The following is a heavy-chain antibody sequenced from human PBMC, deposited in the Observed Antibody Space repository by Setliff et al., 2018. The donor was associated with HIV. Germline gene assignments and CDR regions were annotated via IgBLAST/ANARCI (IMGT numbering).Heavy chain of an antibody. D-gene: IGHD2-15*01. J-gene: IGHJ6*03. V-gene: IGHV4-31*03. CDR2: IYSSGTK. CDR1: GVTSGDYY. CDR3: ARGFCSGGFCHPNFYHYMDV. Sequence: SETLSLTCTFSGVTSGDYYWTWIRQQPVKGLEWIGYIYSSGTKYYNPSLKSRLAISLDTSKNQFSLNLKSVTAADAAVYYCARGFCSGGFCHPNFYHYMDVWGKGTTVTVSS.